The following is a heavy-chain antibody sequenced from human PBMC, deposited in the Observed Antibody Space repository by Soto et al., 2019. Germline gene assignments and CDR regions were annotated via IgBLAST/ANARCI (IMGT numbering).Heavy chain of an antibody. CDR2: IYYSGRT. V-gene: IGHV4-39*07. CDR1: GGSISSSSYY. D-gene: IGHD6-13*01. CDR3: ARDQGGDSSSWYYYYYGMDV. J-gene: IGHJ6*02. Sequence: SETLSLTCTVSGGSISSSSYYWGWIRQPPGKGLEWIGSIYYSGRTYYNPSLKSRVTISVDTSKNQFSLTLSSVTAADTAVYYCARDQGGDSSSWYYYYYGMDVWGQGTTVTVSS.